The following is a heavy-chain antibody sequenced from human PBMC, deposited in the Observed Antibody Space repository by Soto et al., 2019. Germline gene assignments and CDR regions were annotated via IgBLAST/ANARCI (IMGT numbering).Heavy chain of an antibody. CDR3: AKDRPRQYSSAWTFDY. CDR2: ISWKTGSI. V-gene: IGHV3-9*01. Sequence: PGGSLRLSCAASGFTFNDYTMHWVRQGPGKGLEWVSGISWKTGSIGYADSVKGRFTISRDNAKNPLYLQMNSLTAEDTALYYCAKDRPRQYSSAWTFDYWGQGTLVTVSS. D-gene: IGHD6-19*01. J-gene: IGHJ4*02. CDR1: GFTFNDYT.